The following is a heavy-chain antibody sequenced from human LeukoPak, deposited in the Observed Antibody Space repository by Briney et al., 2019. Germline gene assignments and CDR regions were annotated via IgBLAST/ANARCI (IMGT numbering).Heavy chain of an antibody. CDR3: ARLLRWAAFDI. CDR2: ISSSSTYI. V-gene: IGHV3-21*01. D-gene: IGHD4-23*01. CDR1: GFTFSSYI. J-gene: IGHJ3*02. Sequence: GGSLRLSCAASGFTFSSYIMNWVRQAPGKGLEWVSSISSSSTYIYSADSVRGRFRISRDNAGSALYLHMNNLRAEDTAVYYCARLLRWAAFDIWGQGRMVTVSS.